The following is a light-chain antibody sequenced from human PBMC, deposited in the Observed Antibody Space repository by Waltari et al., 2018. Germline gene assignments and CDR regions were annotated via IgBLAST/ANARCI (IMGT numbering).Light chain of an antibody. CDR1: QSVSNIS. CDR3: QQYDGSVLT. V-gene: IGKV3-20*01. CDR2: GTS. J-gene: IGKJ4*01. Sequence: IVLTQSPDTLSLSPGERATLSCRASQSVSNISLVQLQQKPGQAPRLVIYGTSSRATGFPDRFSGSGSGTDFTLTISRLEPEDFAMYYCQQYDGSVLTFGGGTKVEL.